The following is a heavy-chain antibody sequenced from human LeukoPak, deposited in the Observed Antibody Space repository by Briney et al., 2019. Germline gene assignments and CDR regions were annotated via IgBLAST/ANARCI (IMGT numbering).Heavy chain of an antibody. CDR1: GFIFNNCG. CDR3: AKGSSGYFFDL. CDR2: ISNDGGGT. J-gene: IGHJ4*02. V-gene: IGHV3-23*01. D-gene: IGHD3-22*01. Sequence: GGSLRLSCTASGFIFNNCGLVWVRQAPGKGLEWVSAISNDGGGTPYADFVKGRFTISRDNSKNTLFLQMNSLRAEDTALYYCAKGSSGYFFDLWGRGTLVTVSS.